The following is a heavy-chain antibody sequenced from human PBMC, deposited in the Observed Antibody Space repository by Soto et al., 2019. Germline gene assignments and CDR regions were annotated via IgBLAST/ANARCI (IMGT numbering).Heavy chain of an antibody. CDR2: IWYDGSNK. CDR1: GFTINTYG. J-gene: IGHJ6*02. V-gene: IGHV3-33*08. CDR3: ARADCTGAYCYSWPFNYGVDV. Sequence: GGSLRLSWTTSGFTINTYGMHWVRQAPGKGLEWVAIIWYDGSNKYYADSVKGRFTISRDNSKNTLYLQMNSLRAEDTALYYCARADCTGAYCYSWPFNYGVDVWGQGTTVTVSS. D-gene: IGHD2-15*01.